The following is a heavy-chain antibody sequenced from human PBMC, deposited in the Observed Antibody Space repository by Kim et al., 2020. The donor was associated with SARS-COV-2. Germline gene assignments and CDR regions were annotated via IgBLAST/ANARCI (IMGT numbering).Heavy chain of an antibody. V-gene: IGHV4-31*03. D-gene: IGHD3-22*01. CDR1: GGSISSGGYY. CDR2: IYYSGST. Sequence: SETLSLTCTVSGGSISSGGYYWSWIRQLPGKGLEWIGYIYYSGSTYYNPSLKSRVTISVDTSKNQFSLKLSSVTAADTAVYYCARSPQSWVVVTHFDYWGQGTLVTVSS. CDR3: ARSPQSWVVVTHFDY. J-gene: IGHJ4*02.